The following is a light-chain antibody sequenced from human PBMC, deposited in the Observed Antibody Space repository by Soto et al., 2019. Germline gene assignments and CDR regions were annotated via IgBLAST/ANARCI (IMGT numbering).Light chain of an antibody. CDR1: QAISNW. CDR2: AAS. J-gene: IGKJ4*01. CDR3: QQNNGFPLA. Sequence: DIQMTQSPSSVSASIGDRVTITCRASQAISNWLAWYQQKPGKAPNVLIYAASTLQSGVPSRFSGSGSGTDFSLTISSLQPEDFATYYCQQNNGFPLAFGDGTTVEIK. V-gene: IGKV1-12*01.